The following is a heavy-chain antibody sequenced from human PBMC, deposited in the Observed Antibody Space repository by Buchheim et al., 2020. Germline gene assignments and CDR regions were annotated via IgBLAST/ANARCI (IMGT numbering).Heavy chain of an antibody. Sequence: EVQLVESGGGLVQPGGSLRLSCAASGFRFSSYWMSWVRQAPGKGLEWVANIKEDGSEKNYVDSVKGRCTISRDNAKNSLYLQMNSLRAEDTAVYYCARGIMIFGYDYWGQGTL. CDR3: ARGIMIFGYDY. J-gene: IGHJ4*02. D-gene: IGHD3/OR15-3a*01. V-gene: IGHV3-7*03. CDR2: IKEDGSEK. CDR1: GFRFSSYW.